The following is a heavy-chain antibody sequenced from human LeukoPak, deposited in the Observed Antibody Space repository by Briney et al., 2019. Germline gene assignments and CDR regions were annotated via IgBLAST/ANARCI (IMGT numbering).Heavy chain of an antibody. CDR2: ISSSGDT. Sequence: MASETLSLTCTVSGVSISGYSWSWIRQPPGKGLEWIGFISSSGDTKNNPSLRSRVTISVDTSNNQFSLKLNSVTAADTAVYFCARHFCNGGTCYQFDYWGQGALVTVSS. CDR1: GVSISGYS. V-gene: IGHV4-59*08. J-gene: IGHJ4*02. CDR3: ARHFCNGGTCYQFDY. D-gene: IGHD2-15*01.